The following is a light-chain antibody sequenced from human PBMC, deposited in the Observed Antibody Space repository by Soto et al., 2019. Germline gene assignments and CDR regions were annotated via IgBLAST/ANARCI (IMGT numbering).Light chain of an antibody. V-gene: IGLV2-14*01. CDR2: EVT. CDR3: YSYTTPSTYV. J-gene: IGLJ1*01. CDR1: TSDVGGYHF. Sequence: QSALTQPASVSGSPGQSITLSCTGTTSDVGGYHFVSWYQQHPGKAPKLMIYEVTNRPSGVSDRFSGSKSGNTASLTISGLQAEDEADYYCYSYTTPSTYVFGSGTKVT.